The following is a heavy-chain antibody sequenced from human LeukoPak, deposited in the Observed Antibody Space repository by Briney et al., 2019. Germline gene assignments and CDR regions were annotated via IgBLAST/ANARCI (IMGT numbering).Heavy chain of an antibody. CDR1: GFTFSSYV. D-gene: IGHD3-22*01. V-gene: IGHV3-30*18. CDR2: ISYDGSNT. Sequence: PVRSLRLSCAASGFTFSSYVMHWVRQAPGKGLEWVALISYDGSNTDYADSVKGRFTISRDNSKNTLYLQMNSLRAEDTAVYYCAKRLGDYFDYWGHGTLVTVSS. CDR3: AKRLGDYFDY. J-gene: IGHJ4*01.